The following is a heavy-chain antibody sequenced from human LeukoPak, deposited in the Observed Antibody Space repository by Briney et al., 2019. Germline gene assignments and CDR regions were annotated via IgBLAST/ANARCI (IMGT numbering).Heavy chain of an antibody. V-gene: IGHV4-34*01. CDR3: ASKTTYYFDY. CDR1: GGSFSGYY. CDR2: INHSGST. J-gene: IGHJ4*02. Sequence: PSETLSLTCAVYGGSFSGYYWSWIRQPPGKGLEWIGEINHSGSTYYNPSLKSRVTISVDRSKNQFSLKLSSVTAADTAVYYCASKTTYYFDYWGQGTLVTVSS. D-gene: IGHD1-14*01.